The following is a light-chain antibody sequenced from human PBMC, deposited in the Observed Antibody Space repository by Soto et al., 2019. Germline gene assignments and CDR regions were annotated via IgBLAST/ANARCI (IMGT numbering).Light chain of an antibody. CDR1: TGAVTSGHK. V-gene: IGLV7-46*01. CDR3: LLCISGPWV. CDR2: DTN. Sequence: QAVVTQEPSLTVSPGGTVTLTCGSSTGAVTSGHKTYWVQQKPGQAPRTLIYDTNNKHSWTPARFSGSLLGGKAALTLSGAQPEDEAEYYCLLCISGPWVFGGGTKLTVL. J-gene: IGLJ3*02.